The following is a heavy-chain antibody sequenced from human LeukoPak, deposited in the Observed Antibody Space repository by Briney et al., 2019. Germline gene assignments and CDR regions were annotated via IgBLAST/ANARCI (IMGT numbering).Heavy chain of an antibody. CDR1: GFTVSSNY. J-gene: IGHJ3*02. V-gene: IGHV3-23*01. CDR3: AKDRLGYCSSTSCLDAFDI. Sequence: GGSLRLSCAASGFTVSSNYMSWVRQAPGKGLEWVSGISGSGGNTYYADSVKGRFTISRDNSKNTLYLQMNSLRAEDTAVYYCAKDRLGYCSSTSCLDAFDIWGQGTMVTVSS. D-gene: IGHD2-2*01. CDR2: ISGSGGNT.